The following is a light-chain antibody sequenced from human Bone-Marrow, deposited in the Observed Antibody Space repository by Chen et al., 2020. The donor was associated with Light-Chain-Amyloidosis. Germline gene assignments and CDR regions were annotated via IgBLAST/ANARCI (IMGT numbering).Light chain of an antibody. CDR3: YSAADNNLWV. CDR2: KDT. J-gene: IGLJ3*02. Sequence: SYELTQPPSVSMSPVQTARITCSGDVLANRYSRWCQQKPGQAPVLVIYKDTERPSGIPERFSGSSSGTIVTLTITGAQVEDEADYYCYSAADNNLWVFGGGTKLTVL. CDR1: VLANRY. V-gene: IGLV3-27*01.